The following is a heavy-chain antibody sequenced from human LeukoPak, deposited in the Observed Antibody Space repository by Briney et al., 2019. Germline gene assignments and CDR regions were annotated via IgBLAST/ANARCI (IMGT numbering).Heavy chain of an antibody. CDR1: GFTVSSNY. V-gene: IGHV3-66*01. J-gene: IGHJ4*02. D-gene: IGHD3-16*02. Sequence: GGSLRLSCAASGFTVSSNYMSWVRQAPGKGLEWVSVIYSGGSTYYADSVKGRFTISRDNSKNTLFLQMNSLRADDTAVYYCAKVVSVWGTYRYYFDYWGQGTLVTVSS. CDR3: AKVVSVWGTYRYYFDY. CDR2: IYSGGST.